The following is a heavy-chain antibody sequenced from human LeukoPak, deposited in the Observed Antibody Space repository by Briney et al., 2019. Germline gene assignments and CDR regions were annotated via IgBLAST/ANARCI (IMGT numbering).Heavy chain of an antibody. Sequence: GGSLRLSCAVSGITLSNYGMSWVRQAPGKGLEWVAGISGSGGGTYCADSVKGRFTISRDNPKNTLYLQMNSLRAEDTAVYFCAKRGVVIRVILVGFHKEAYYFDSWGQGALVTVSS. V-gene: IGHV3-23*01. D-gene: IGHD3-22*01. CDR2: ISGSGGGT. J-gene: IGHJ4*02. CDR1: GITLSNYG. CDR3: AKRGVVIRVILVGFHKEAYYFDS.